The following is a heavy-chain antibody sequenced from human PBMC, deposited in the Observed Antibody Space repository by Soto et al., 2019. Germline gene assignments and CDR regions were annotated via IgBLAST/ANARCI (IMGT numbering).Heavy chain of an antibody. CDR3: ARVDFYRTNGVCSENY. Sequence: QVQLVQSGAEVKKPGASVKVSCKASGYTFTSYDINWVRQDTGQGLEWMGWMNPNSGNTGYAQKFQGRVTMTRNTSLSTSYMELSSLRSEDMAVYYCARVDFYRTNGVCSENYWGQGTLVTVSS. V-gene: IGHV1-8*01. J-gene: IGHJ4*02. CDR2: MNPNSGNT. D-gene: IGHD2-8*01. CDR1: GYTFTSYD.